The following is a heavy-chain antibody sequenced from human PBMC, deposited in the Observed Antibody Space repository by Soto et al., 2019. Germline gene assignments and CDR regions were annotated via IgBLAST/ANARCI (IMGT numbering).Heavy chain of an antibody. J-gene: IGHJ6*02. CDR2: IYYSGNT. Sequence: KSSETLSLTCIVSGDSINSTNHYWGWIRQPPGKGLEWIGSIYYSGNTYYNPSLKSRVTISVDTSKKQISLKLSSVTATDTAVYFCARQPLVRGVLSDMDVWGQGTTVTVSS. CDR3: ARQPLVRGVLSDMDV. CDR1: GDSINSTNHY. D-gene: IGHD3-10*01. V-gene: IGHV4-39*01.